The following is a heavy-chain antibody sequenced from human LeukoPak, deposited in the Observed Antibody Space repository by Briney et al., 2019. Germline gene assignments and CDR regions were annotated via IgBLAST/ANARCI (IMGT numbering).Heavy chain of an antibody. J-gene: IGHJ4*02. CDR2: IGSTSSHT. D-gene: IGHD1-26*01. V-gene: IGHV3-11*06. CDR1: GFTVSSNY. CDR3: ARGGRYYFDN. Sequence: GGSLRLSCAASGFTVSSNYMSWVRQAPGKGLEWVSYIGSTSSHTNYADSVKGRFTISRDNAKNSLYLQMNSLRAEDTAVYYCARGGRYYFDNWGQGTLVTVSS.